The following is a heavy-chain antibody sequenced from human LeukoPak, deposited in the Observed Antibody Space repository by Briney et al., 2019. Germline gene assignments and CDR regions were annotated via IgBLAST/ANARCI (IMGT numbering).Heavy chain of an antibody. V-gene: IGHV4-59*01. J-gene: IGHJ4*02. CDR2: IYGSGYT. CDR3: ARETSLAGFASGLGFNY. Sequence: PSETLSLTCTVSGGSISGWYWSWIRQPPGKGLEWIGYIYGSGYTNYNPSLKSRVTMSIDTSKNHFSLKLTSVTAADTATYYCARETSLAGFASGLGFNYWGQGILVTVSS. CDR1: GGSISGWY. D-gene: IGHD6-19*01.